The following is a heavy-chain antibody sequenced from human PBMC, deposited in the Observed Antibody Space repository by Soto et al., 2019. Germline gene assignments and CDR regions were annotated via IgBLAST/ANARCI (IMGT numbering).Heavy chain of an antibody. CDR3: ARDGGIGDGYNYYFDY. D-gene: IGHD6-13*01. J-gene: IGHJ4*02. CDR2: ISYDGSNK. V-gene: IGHV3-30-3*01. Sequence: QVQLVESGGGVVQPGRSLRLSCAASGFTFSSYAMHWVRQAPGKGLEWVAVISYDGSNKYYADSVKGRFTISRDNSKNXLYLQMNSVRAEDTAVYYCARDGGIGDGYNYYFDYWGQGTLVTVSS. CDR1: GFTFSSYA.